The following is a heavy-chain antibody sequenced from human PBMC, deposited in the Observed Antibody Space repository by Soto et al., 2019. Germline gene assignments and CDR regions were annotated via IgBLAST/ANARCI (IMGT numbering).Heavy chain of an antibody. CDR2: IYYSGST. CDR3: ASLTPYSSSSDYYYYYYMDV. Sequence: PSETLSLTCTVSGGSISSYYWSWIRQPPGKGLEWIGYIYYSGSTNYNPSLKSRVTIAVDTYKNQFSLKLSSVTAADTAVYYCASLTPYSSSSDYYYYYYMDVWGKGTTVTVSS. V-gene: IGHV4-59*08. J-gene: IGHJ6*03. CDR1: GGSISSYY. D-gene: IGHD6-13*01.